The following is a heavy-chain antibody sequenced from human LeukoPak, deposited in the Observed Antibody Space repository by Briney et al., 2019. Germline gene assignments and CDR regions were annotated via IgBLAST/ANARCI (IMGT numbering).Heavy chain of an antibody. CDR3: ARGPIPETYSGGWYLDY. D-gene: IGHD6-19*01. CDR1: GFTFSSYA. J-gene: IGHJ4*02. V-gene: IGHV3-64*01. Sequence: RGALRVSSAASGFTFSSYAMHWVRQAPGQGLEYVSLISSNWGSIYYANSVKRRFTISRDNSKNTLYLQMGSLRAEDMAVYYCARGPIPETYSGGWYLDYWGQGTLVTVSS. CDR2: ISSNWGSI.